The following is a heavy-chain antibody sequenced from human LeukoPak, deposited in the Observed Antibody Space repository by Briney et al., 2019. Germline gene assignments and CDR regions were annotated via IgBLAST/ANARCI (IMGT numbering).Heavy chain of an antibody. CDR1: GFTFSSYW. V-gene: IGHV3-74*01. CDR2: INSDGSST. J-gene: IGHJ4*02. Sequence: GGSLRLSCAASGFTFSSYWMHWVRQAPGKGLVWVSRINSDGSSTSYADSVKGRFTISRDNAKNTLYLQMNSLRAEDTAVNYCARTQDYGDYKGFDYWGQGTLVTVSS. CDR3: ARTQDYGDYKGFDY. D-gene: IGHD4-17*01.